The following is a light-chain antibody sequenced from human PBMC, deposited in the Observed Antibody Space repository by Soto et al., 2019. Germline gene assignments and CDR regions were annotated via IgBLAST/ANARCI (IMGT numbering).Light chain of an antibody. CDR3: QQLSSYPLT. J-gene: IGKJ4*01. CDR2: DAS. CDR1: QTVRNNY. Sequence: EFVLTQSPGTLSLSPGERATLSCRASQTVRNNYLAWYQQKPGQAPRLLIYDASSRATGIPDGFSGGGSGTDFTLTISRLEPEDFAVYYCQQLSSYPLTFGGGTKVDIK. V-gene: IGKV3-20*01.